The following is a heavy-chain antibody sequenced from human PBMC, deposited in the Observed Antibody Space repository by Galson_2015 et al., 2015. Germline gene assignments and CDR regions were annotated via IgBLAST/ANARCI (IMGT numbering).Heavy chain of an antibody. V-gene: IGHV4-59*01. Sequence: SETLSLTCTVSGGSISSYYWSWIRQPPGKGLEWIGYIYYSGSTNYNPSLKSRVTISVDASKNQFSLKLSSVTAADTAVYYCARWGMVQGVIAFDYWGQGTLVTVSS. CDR2: IYYSGST. J-gene: IGHJ4*02. D-gene: IGHD3-10*01. CDR1: GGSISSYY. CDR3: ARWGMVQGVIAFDY.